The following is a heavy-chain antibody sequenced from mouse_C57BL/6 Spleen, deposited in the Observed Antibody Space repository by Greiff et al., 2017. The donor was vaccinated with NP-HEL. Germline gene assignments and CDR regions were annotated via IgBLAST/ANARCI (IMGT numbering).Heavy chain of an antibody. CDR2: IHPNSGST. CDR3: AREGNDYEQYYFDY. V-gene: IGHV1-64*01. D-gene: IGHD2-4*01. Sequence: QVQLQQPGAELVKPGASVKLSCKASGYTFTSYWMHWVKQRPGQGLEWIGMIHPNSGSTNYNEKFKSKATLTVDKSSSTAYMQLSGLKSEDSSIYYCAREGNDYEQYYFDYWGQGTTLTVSS. CDR1: GYTFTSYW. J-gene: IGHJ2*01.